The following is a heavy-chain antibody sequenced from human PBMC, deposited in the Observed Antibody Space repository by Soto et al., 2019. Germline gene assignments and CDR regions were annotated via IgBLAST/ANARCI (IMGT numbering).Heavy chain of an antibody. Sequence: QVQLVESGGGVVQPGRSLRLSCAASGFTFSSYAMHWVRQAPGKGLEWVAVISYDGSNKYYADSVKGRFTISRDNSKNTLYLQMNSLGAEDTAVYYCARDAWAVVVPAAKSGYYGMDVWGQGTTVTVSS. J-gene: IGHJ6*02. CDR2: ISYDGSNK. D-gene: IGHD2-2*01. CDR3: ARDAWAVVVPAAKSGYYGMDV. CDR1: GFTFSSYA. V-gene: IGHV3-30-3*01.